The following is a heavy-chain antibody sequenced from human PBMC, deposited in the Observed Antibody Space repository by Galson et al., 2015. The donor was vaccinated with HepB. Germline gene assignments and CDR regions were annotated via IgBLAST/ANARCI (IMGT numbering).Heavy chain of an antibody. CDR3: AREGRLGVGIDY. J-gene: IGHJ4*02. V-gene: IGHV3-74*01. Sequence: SLRLSCAASGFTFSSSWMHWVRQAPGTGLVWVSRINSDGSSTSYAGSVEGRFTISRDNAKNKLYLQMNSLRAEDTAVYYCAREGRLGVGIDYWGQGTLVTVPS. CDR2: INSDGSST. CDR1: GFTFSSSW. D-gene: IGHD1-26*01.